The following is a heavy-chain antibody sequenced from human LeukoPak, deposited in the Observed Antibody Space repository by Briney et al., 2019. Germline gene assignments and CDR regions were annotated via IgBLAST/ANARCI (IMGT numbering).Heavy chain of an antibody. CDR1: GGSISSYY. V-gene: IGHV4-59*01. Sequence: PSETLSFTCTVSGGSISSYYWSWIRQPPGKGLEWIGYIYYSGSTNYNPSLKSRVTISVDTSKNQFSLKLSSVTAADTAVYYCATQRRIVATTYFDYWGQGTLVTVSS. CDR2: IYYSGST. D-gene: IGHD5-12*01. J-gene: IGHJ4*02. CDR3: ATQRRIVATTYFDY.